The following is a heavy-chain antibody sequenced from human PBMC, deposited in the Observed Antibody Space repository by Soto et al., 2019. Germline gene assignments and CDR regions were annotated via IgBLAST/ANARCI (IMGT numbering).Heavy chain of an antibody. J-gene: IGHJ4*02. D-gene: IGHD1-7*01. CDR3: AREWVSTGTPDRLVG. V-gene: IGHV6-1*01. Sequence: SQPISLPFAISGDSVSSNSAAWNWIRQSPSRGLEWLGRTYFRSKWYTDYADSVRDRVAINPDTSKNQFSLQMKSVTPEDSAMYYCAREWVSTGTPDRLVGWGQGTRVTVYS. CDR1: GDSVSSNSAA. CDR2: TYFRSKWYT.